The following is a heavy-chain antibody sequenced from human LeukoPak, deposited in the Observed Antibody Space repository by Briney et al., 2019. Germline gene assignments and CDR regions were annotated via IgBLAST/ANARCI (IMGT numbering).Heavy chain of an antibody. D-gene: IGHD6-13*01. CDR1: GGSISSGGYY. Sequence: SETLSLTCTVSGGSISSGGYYWSWIRQHPGKGLVWIGYIYYSGSTYYNPSLKSRVTISVDTSKNHFSLNLSSVTAADTAVYYCARDRGAAAGIFDYWGQGTLVTVSS. J-gene: IGHJ4*02. CDR2: IYYSGST. CDR3: ARDRGAAAGIFDY. V-gene: IGHV4-31*03.